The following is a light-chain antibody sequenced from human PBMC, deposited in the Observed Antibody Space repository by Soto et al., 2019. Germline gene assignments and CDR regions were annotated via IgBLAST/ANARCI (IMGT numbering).Light chain of an antibody. V-gene: IGLV2-23*01. CDR1: SSDVGNYDL. J-gene: IGLJ3*02. CDR3: CSYAGRSTWV. CDR2: EGS. Sequence: QSALTQPASVSGSPGQSITISCTGSSSDVGNYDLVSWYQQNPGKVPKLMIYEGSKRPSGVSHRFSGSKSGNTASLTISGLQADDEADYYCCSYAGRSTWVFGGGTQLPVL.